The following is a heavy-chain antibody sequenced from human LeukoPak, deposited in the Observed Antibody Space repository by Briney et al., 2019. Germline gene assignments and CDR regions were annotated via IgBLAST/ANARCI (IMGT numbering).Heavy chain of an antibody. D-gene: IGHD6-13*01. J-gene: IGHJ4*02. V-gene: IGHV1-46*01. CDR3: AGDVGYSSSWSYFDY. CDR2: INPSGGST. Sequence: ASVKVSCKASGYTFTSYYMHWVRQAPGQGLEWMGIINPSGGSTSYAQKFQGRVTMTRDMPTSTVYMELSSLRSEDTAVYYCAGDVGYSSSWSYFDYWGQGTLVTVSS. CDR1: GYTFTSYY.